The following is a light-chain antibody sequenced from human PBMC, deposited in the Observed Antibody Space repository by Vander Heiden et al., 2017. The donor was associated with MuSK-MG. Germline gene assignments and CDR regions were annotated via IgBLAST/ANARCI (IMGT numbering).Light chain of an antibody. J-gene: IGKJ4*01. V-gene: IGKV1-NL1*01. CDR1: QDISNS. Sequence: DIQMTQSPSSLSASVGDRVTITCRASQDISNSLAWYQQTPGKPPKLLFYATSRLETGVPSRFSGSGYGTDYTLTISSLQPEDSASYYCQQYDNNPSLTFGGGTKVEIK. CDR2: ATS. CDR3: QQYDNNPSLT.